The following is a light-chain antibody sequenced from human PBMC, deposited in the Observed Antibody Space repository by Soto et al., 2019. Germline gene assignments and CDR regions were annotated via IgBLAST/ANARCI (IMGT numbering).Light chain of an antibody. CDR3: SSYTTSLTYV. CDR1: SSDVSAYNY. V-gene: IGLV2-14*03. Sequence: QSALTQPASVSGSPGQSITISCTGASSDVSAYNYVSWYQQHPGKAPKLMIYDVSSRPSGVSDRFSGSKSGNTASLTICGLHAEDEADDCCSSYTTSLTYVFGTGTKVTVL. CDR2: DVS. J-gene: IGLJ1*01.